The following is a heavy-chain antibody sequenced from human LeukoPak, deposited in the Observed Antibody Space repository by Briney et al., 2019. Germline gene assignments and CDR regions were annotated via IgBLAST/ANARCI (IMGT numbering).Heavy chain of an antibody. V-gene: IGHV4-34*01. CDR1: GGSFSGYY. CDR3: ARGTRYSGYEGY. J-gene: IGHJ4*02. CDR2: INHSGST. Sequence: PSETLSLTCAVYGGSFSGYYWSWIRQPPGKGLEWIGEINHSGSTNYNPSLKSRVTISVDTSKNQFSLKLSSVTAADTAVYYCARGTRYSGYEGYWGQGTLVTVSS. D-gene: IGHD5-12*01.